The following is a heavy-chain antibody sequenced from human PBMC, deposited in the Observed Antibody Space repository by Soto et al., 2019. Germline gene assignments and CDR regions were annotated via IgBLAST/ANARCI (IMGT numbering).Heavy chain of an antibody. CDR1: GGCFISYY. CDR3: ARESKDGYNTGGLAF. Sequence: SETLSLTCTVSGGCFISYYWNWIRQPPGKGLEWIGYIFYPGSTSYNPSLKSRVTISVDTSKHLFSLRLSSVTAADTAVYYCARESKDGYNTGGLAFWGRGTLVTVSS. D-gene: IGHD5-12*01. J-gene: IGHJ4*02. V-gene: IGHV4-59*01. CDR2: IFYPGST.